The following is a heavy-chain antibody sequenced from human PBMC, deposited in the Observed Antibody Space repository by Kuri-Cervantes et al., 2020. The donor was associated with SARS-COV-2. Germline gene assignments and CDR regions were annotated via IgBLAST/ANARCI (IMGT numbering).Heavy chain of an antibody. CDR2: IYHSGST. CDR1: GGSFSGYY. V-gene: IGHV4-34*01. D-gene: IGHD1-26*01. Sequence: SQTLSLTCAVYGGSFSGYYWSWIRQPPGKGLEWIGYIYHSGSTYYNPSLKSRVTISVDRSKNQFSLKLSSVTAADTAVYYCARLPLLGGATYYYYYMDVWGKGTTVTVSS. J-gene: IGHJ6*03. CDR3: ARLPLLGGATYYYYYMDV.